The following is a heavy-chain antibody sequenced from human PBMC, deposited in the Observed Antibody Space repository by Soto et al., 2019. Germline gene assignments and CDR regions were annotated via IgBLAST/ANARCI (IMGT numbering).Heavy chain of an antibody. Sequence: PSETLSLTCTVSGGSISSGGYYWSWIRQHPGKGLEWIGYIYYSGSTYYNPSLKSRVTISVDTSKNQFSLQLSSVTAADTAVYYCASIPFITGTTAHAFDIWGHGTMVTVSS. D-gene: IGHD1-7*01. CDR3: ASIPFITGTTAHAFDI. CDR1: GGSISSGGYY. V-gene: IGHV4-31*02. CDR2: IYYSGST. J-gene: IGHJ3*02.